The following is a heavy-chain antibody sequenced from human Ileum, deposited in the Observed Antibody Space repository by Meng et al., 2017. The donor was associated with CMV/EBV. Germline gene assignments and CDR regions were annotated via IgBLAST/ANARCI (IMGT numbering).Heavy chain of an antibody. CDR3: ARRVGSGKYYFDF. CDR1: GWSFTGDD. D-gene: IGHD3-10*01. V-gene: IGHV4-34*01. CDR2: INHSETT. Sequence: CAVYGWSFTGDDCSWIRPSPGKGLEWIAEINHSETTNYNPSLKSRVTISVDSFKNQCSLRLNSVTAADTAVFYCARRVGSGKYYFDFWSQGSLVTVSS. J-gene: IGHJ4*02.